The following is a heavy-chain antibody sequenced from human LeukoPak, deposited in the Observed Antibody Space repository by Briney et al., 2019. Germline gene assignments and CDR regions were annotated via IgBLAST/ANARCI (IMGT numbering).Heavy chain of an antibody. V-gene: IGHV4-4*07. Sequence: PSGTLSLTCTVSSGSINDYYWSWVRQPAGKGLEWLGRIYSSGSTTYNPSLKSRITMSVDTSKNQFSLKMTSVTAADTAVYYCAREGKWFGTYYYCMDVWGKGTTVTVSS. J-gene: IGHJ6*04. CDR1: SGSINDYY. CDR3: AREGKWFGTYYYCMDV. D-gene: IGHD3-10*01. CDR2: IYSSGST.